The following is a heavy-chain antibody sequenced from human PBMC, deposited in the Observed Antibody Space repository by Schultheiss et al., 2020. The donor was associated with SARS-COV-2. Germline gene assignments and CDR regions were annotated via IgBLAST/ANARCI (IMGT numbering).Heavy chain of an antibody. V-gene: IGHV5-51*01. CDR1: GYSFTSYW. Sequence: GGSLRLSCKGSGYSFTSYWIGWVRQMPGKGLEWMGIIYPGDSDTRYSPSFQGQVTISADKSISTAYLQWSSLKASDTAMYYCAGTSLLRGYCSGGSCASDAFDIWGQGTMVTVSS. CDR3: AGTSLLRGYCSGGSCASDAFDI. D-gene: IGHD2-15*01. CDR2: IYPGDSDT. J-gene: IGHJ3*02.